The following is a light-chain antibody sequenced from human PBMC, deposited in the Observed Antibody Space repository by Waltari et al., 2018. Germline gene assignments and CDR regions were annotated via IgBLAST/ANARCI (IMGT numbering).Light chain of an antibody. V-gene: IGLV3-19*01. CDR1: ILRTYY. CDR3: SSRELSGHVV. J-gene: IGLJ2*01. Sequence: SSDLTQDPAVSVALGQTVSITCQVDILRTYYGNWCRQKPGQPPELVIYGKNNRPSGIPDRFSASSSGNTASLIITGAQAEDEADYYCSSRELSGHVVFGGGTRLTVL. CDR2: GKN.